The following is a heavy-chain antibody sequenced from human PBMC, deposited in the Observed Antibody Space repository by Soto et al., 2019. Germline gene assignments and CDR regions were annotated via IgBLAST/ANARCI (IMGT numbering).Heavy chain of an antibody. CDR2: ISYDGSNK. J-gene: IGHJ4*02. CDR3: AKDPTKTYYDILTGYSGPGPFDY. CDR1: GFTFSSYG. D-gene: IGHD3-9*01. V-gene: IGHV3-30*18. Sequence: AGGSLRLSCAASGFTFSSYGMHWVRQAPGKGLEWVAVISYDGSNKYYADSVKGRFTISRDNSKNTLYLQMNSLRAEDTAVYYCAKDPTKTYYDILTGYSGPGPFDYWGQGTLVTVSS.